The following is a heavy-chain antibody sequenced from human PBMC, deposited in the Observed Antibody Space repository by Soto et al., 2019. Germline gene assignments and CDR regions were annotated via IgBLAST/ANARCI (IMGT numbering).Heavy chain of an antibody. V-gene: IGHV4-59*01. CDR2: VYYTGST. J-gene: IGHJ4*02. D-gene: IGHD6-19*01. Sequence: SETLSLTCSVSGDSISGSYWSWIRQSPGKGLEWLGYVYYTGSTNYSPSLRSRVSISVDTSKNEFSLRLSSVTAADTAVYFCARSVAVPGAHIDYWGQGTQVTVSS. CDR3: ARSVAVPGAHIDY. CDR1: GDSISGSY.